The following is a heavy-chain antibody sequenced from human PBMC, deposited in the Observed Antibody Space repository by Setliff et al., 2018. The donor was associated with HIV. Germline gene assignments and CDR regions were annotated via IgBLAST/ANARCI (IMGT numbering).Heavy chain of an antibody. J-gene: IGHJ4*02. CDR1: GLTFNRYW. CDR3: GRDRSGENWNAEIDY. V-gene: IGHV3-7*03. D-gene: IGHD1-1*01. CDR2: TKYDGSES. Sequence: GGSLRLSCVVSGLTFNRYWMSWVRQVPGKGLEWVSNTKYDGSESYYVDSVKGRFIASTDNAKNSLFLQMNSLKAEDTAVYYCGRDRSGENWNAEIDYWGQGTLVTVSS.